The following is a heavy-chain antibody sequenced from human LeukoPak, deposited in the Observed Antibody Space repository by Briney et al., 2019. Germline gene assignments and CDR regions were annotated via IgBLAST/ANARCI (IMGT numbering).Heavy chain of an antibody. V-gene: IGHV3-53*01. J-gene: IGHJ4*02. D-gene: IGHD5-24*01. CDR3: AKRNGQNFYFDY. CDR2: IYSGGNT. CDR1: GFTVGSNY. Sequence: GGSLRLSCAASGFTVGSNYVSWVRQAPGKGLEWVSFIYSGGNTYYADSVKGRFTISRDNIKNTLYLQMNSLRAEDTAVYYCAKRNGQNFYFDYWGQGTLVTVSS.